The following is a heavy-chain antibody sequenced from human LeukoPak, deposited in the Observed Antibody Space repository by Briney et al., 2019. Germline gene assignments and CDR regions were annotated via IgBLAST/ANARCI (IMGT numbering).Heavy chain of an antibody. CDR3: ATGPYYYDSSEPFDY. J-gene: IGHJ4*02. CDR1: GFTFSNAW. V-gene: IGHV3-15*01. Sequence: PGGSLRLSCAASGFTFSNAWMSWVRQAPGKGLEWVGRIKSKTDGGTTDYAAPVKGRFTISRDDSKNTLYLQMNSLKTEDTAVYYCATGPYYYDSSEPFDYWGQGTLVTVSS. CDR2: IKSKTDGGTT. D-gene: IGHD3-22*01.